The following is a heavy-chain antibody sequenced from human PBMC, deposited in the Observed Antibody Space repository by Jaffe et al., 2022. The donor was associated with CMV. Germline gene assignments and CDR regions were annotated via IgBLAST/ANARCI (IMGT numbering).Heavy chain of an antibody. Sequence: QVQLVQSGAEVKKPGASVKVSCKASGYTFTSYYMHWVRQAPGQGLEWMGIINPSGGSTSYAQKFQGRVTMTRDTSTSTVYMELSSLRSEDTAVYYCARDVGGGVAPPNWFDPWGQGTLVTVSS. V-gene: IGHV1-46*01. D-gene: IGHD3-16*01. J-gene: IGHJ5*02. CDR1: GYTFTSYY. CDR3: ARDVGGGVAPPNWFDP. CDR2: INPSGGST.